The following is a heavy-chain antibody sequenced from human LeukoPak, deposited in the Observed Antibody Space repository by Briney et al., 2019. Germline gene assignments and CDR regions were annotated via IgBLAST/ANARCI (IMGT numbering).Heavy chain of an antibody. J-gene: IGHJ6*02. V-gene: IGHV3-21*01. CDR2: ISTSSSYI. D-gene: IGHD4-17*01. CDR3: AREGYGDYYYYYGMDV. CDR1: GFTFSSYS. Sequence: GGSLRLSCVASGFTFSSYSMDWVRQAPGGGLGWVSSISTSSSYIYYADSVKGRFTISRDNAKNSLYLQMNSLRAEDTTVYYCAREGYGDYYYYYGMDVWGQGTTVTVSS.